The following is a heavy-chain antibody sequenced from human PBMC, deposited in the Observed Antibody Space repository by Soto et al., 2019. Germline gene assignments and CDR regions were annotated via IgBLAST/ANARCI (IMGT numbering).Heavy chain of an antibody. J-gene: IGHJ4*02. Sequence: GASVKVSCKASGYTFTNYAIHWVRQAPGQRPEWMGWINVDKGNTKHSQKFQGRVTITRDAYASRAYMELSSLRSEDTAVYYCARDPAAAAYYFDSWGQGTLVTVSS. CDR1: GYTFTNYA. V-gene: IGHV1-3*01. CDR2: INVDKGNT. CDR3: ARDPAAAAYYFDS. D-gene: IGHD6-13*01.